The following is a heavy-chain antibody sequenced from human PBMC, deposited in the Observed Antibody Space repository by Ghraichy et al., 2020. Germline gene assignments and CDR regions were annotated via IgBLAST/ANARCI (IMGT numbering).Heavy chain of an antibody. Sequence: GGSLRLSCAASGLTFSTFHMNWVRQAPGKGLEWVSYISSGSYITFSADSVRGRFTISRDDAKNSLYLQMNSLRVEDTAVYYCARVSSSWHLGFSLSAFDLWGQGTMVTVSS. CDR3: ARVSSSWHLGFSLSAFDL. J-gene: IGHJ3*01. V-gene: IGHV3-48*04. CDR2: ISSGSYIT. D-gene: IGHD6-13*01. CDR1: GLTFSTFH.